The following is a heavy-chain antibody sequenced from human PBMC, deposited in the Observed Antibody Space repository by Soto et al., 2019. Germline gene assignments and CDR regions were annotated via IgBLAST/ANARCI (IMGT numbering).Heavy chain of an antibody. CDR3: AKTPHYGGNLYYFDY. J-gene: IGHJ4*02. D-gene: IGHD4-17*01. CDR2: ISGSGDST. Sequence: GGSLRLSCAASGFTFSSYAMSWVRQAPGKGLECVSAISGSGDSTYFADSVKGRFTLSRDNSKNTLYLQMNSLRAEDTAVYYCAKTPHYGGNLYYFDYWGQGTLVTVSS. CDR1: GFTFSSYA. V-gene: IGHV3-23*01.